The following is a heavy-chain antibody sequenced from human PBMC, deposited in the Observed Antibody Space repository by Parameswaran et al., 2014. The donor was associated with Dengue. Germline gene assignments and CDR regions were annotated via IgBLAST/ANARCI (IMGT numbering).Heavy chain of an antibody. J-gene: IGHJ3*02. CDR2: ISSSSSYT. CDR3: ATGRVLALDI. Sequence: VRQAPGKGLEWVSSISSSSSYTYYADSVKGRFTISRHNSKNTLYLQMNSLRAEDTAVYYCATGRVLALDIWGQGTMVTVSS. V-gene: IGHV3-21*04.